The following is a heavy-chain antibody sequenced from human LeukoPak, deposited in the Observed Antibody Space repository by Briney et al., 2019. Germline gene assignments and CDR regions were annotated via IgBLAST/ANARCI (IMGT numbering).Heavy chain of an antibody. CDR2: VNRDGSET. CDR1: GFALSSHW. V-gene: IGHV3-7*03. J-gene: IGHJ6*02. D-gene: IGHD3-16*01. CDR3: ARGGGLDV. Sequence: GGSLRLSCAASGFALSSHWMTWVRQVPGRGPEWVANVNRDGSETYYLDSVKGRFTISKDNAKNSLYLQMSNLRAEDTAVYFCARGGGLDVWGQGATVTVSS.